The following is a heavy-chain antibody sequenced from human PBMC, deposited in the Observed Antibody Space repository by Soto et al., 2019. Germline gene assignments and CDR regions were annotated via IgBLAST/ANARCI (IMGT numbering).Heavy chain of an antibody. J-gene: IGHJ6*02. D-gene: IGHD6-19*01. Sequence: QVALVESGGGVVRPGRSLRLSCGASGFSFSKYGMHWVRQAPGEGLEWLSLISYDGSEKWYAESVKGRFTISRDNSKKTLYLQMNSLRGDDTAVYFCAKGYEVSPPVASAWYSNYLYGVDVWGRGTTVTVSS. V-gene: IGHV3-30*18. CDR2: ISYDGSEK. CDR3: AKGYEVSPPVASAWYSNYLYGVDV. CDR1: GFSFSKYG.